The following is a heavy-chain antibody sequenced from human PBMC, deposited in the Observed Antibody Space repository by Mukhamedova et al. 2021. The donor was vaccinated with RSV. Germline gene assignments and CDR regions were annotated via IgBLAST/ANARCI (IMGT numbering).Heavy chain of an antibody. J-gene: IGHJ4*02. CDR3: ASDTMSDYGVFTPFDY. CDR1: A. D-gene: IGHD4-17*01. V-gene: IGHV3-30*04. Sequence: AMHWVRQAPGKGLEWVAVISYDGSNKYYADSVKGRFTISRDNSKNTLYLQMNSLRAEDTAVYYCASDTMSDYGVFTPFDYWGQG. CDR2: ISYDGSNK.